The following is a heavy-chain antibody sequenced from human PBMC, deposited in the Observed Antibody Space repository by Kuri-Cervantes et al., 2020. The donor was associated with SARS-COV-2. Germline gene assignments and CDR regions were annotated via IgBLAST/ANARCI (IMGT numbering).Heavy chain of an antibody. V-gene: IGHV4-34*01. CDR3: ARARYIGYGMDV. D-gene: IGHD3-9*01. Sequence: ESLKISCAVYGGSFSGYYWSWIRQPPGKGLEWIGEINHSGSTNYNPSLKSRVTISVDTSKNQFSLKLSSVTAADTAVYYCARARYIGYGMDVWGQGTTVTVSS. J-gene: IGHJ6*02. CDR1: GGSFSGYY. CDR2: INHSGST.